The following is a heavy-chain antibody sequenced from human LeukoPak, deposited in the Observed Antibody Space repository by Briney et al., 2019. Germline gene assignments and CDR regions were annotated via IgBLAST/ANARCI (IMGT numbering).Heavy chain of an antibody. Sequence: PSETLSPTCSVSGDSISGDYWSWIRQSPGKGLEWIGYFHHTAGTRYNPSLQSRVTISIDTPRNHFSLKLNSLSAADTAVYFCARLLDYDSSGDPDTFDIWGQGTMVTVSS. J-gene: IGHJ3*02. CDR2: FHHTAGT. CDR3: ARLLDYDSSGDPDTFDI. V-gene: IGHV4-59*08. D-gene: IGHD3-22*01. CDR1: GDSISGDY.